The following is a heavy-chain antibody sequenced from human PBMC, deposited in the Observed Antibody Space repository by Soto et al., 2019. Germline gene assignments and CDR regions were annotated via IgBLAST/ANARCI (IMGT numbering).Heavy chain of an antibody. D-gene: IGHD2-21*02. Sequence: QVQLMQSGAEVKKPGASVKVSCKASGDTFTDYYIHWVRQAPGQGLEWMGTVNPSGGHTTYAQHFLGRVTMTRDTSTSNLYRELTSLTSADTAIYYCARGGHVVVVTAALDYWGQGTLVTVSS. CDR3: ARGGHVVVVTAALDY. V-gene: IGHV1-46*01. J-gene: IGHJ4*02. CDR1: GDTFTDYY. CDR2: VNPSGGHT.